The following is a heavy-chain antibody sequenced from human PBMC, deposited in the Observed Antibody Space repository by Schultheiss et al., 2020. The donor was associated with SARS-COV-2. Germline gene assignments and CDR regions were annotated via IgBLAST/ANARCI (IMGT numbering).Heavy chain of an antibody. V-gene: IGHV4-61*01. CDR1: GGSVSSVSYY. CDR3: ARDRGYGDYWLDP. D-gene: IGHD4-17*01. Sequence: SETLSLTCSVSGGSVSSVSYYWSWIRQSPGKGLEWIGYIYYSGSTNYNPSLKSRVTISVDTSKNQFSLKLSSVTAADTAVYYCARDRGYGDYWLDPWGQGTLVTVSS. J-gene: IGHJ5*02. CDR2: IYYSGST.